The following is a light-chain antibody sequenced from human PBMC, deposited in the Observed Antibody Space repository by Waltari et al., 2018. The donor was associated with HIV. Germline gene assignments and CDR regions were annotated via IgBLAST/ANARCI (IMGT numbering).Light chain of an antibody. V-gene: IGLV2-14*01. CDR1: NNNAGACDD. CDR3: SSYTTNTIPYV. CDR2: DVN. J-gene: IGLJ1*01. Sequence: QSALTPPSPIYGPPAPLIHKSRSWTNNNAGACDDVPLYQQHPGKAPTLMIYDVNNRPSGVSNRFSGSKSGNTASLTISGLQSEDEADYYCSSYTTNTIPYVFGTGTKVTVL.